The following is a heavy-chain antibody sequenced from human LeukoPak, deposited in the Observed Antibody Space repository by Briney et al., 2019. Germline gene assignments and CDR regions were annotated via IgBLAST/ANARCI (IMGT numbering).Heavy chain of an antibody. CDR2: VNKDASEK. D-gene: IGHD2-15*01. CDR1: GFSFSNHW. V-gene: IGHV3-7*01. CDR3: ARDQELAAPEGDFDY. J-gene: IGHJ4*02. Sequence: GGSLRLSCAASGFSFSNHWMTWVRQAPGKGLEWVASVNKDASEKSYLDSVKGRFTISRDNAKTSLYLQMSSLRVEDTAVYYCARDQELAAPEGDFDYWGQGTLVTVSS.